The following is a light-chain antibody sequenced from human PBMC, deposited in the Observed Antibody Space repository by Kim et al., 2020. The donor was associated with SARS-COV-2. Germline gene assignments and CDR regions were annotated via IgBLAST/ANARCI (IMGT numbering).Light chain of an antibody. V-gene: IGLV2-14*03. CDR3: SSYTTIYSYV. J-gene: IGLJ1*01. Sequence: GRAITISCTGTRSDIGGFDYVSWYQQRPGKAPKLLIYGVTHRPSGFPDRFSGSKSGNTASLTISGLQAEDEADYYCSSYTTIYSYVFGTGTQLTVL. CDR2: GVT. CDR1: RSDIGGFDY.